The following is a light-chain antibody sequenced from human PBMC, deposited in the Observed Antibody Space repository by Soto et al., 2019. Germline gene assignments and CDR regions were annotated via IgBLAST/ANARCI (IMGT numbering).Light chain of an antibody. J-gene: IGLJ1*01. V-gene: IGLV1-40*01. CDR3: QSYDSSLSAFYV. CDR2: GNS. CDR1: SSNIGAGYD. Sequence: QPVLTQPPSVSGAPGQRVTISCTESSSNIGAGYDVHWYQQLPGTAPKLLIYGNSNRPSGVPDRFSGSKSGTSASLAITGLQAEDEADYYCQSYDSSLSAFYVFGTGTKVTVL.